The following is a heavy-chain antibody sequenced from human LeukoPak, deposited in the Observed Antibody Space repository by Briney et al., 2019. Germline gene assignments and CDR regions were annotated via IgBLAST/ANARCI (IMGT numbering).Heavy chain of an antibody. CDR2: IYYSGST. D-gene: IGHD6-13*01. CDR3: ALDSSGWSDDSFDI. J-gene: IGHJ3*02. Sequence: SETLSLTCTVSGASIGFYYWSWIRQPPGKGLEWIGYIYYSGSTKYNPSLKSRVTMSIDTSKNQFSLNLKSVTAADTAVYYCALDSSGWSDDSFDIWGHGTMVTVSS. CDR1: GASIGFYY. V-gene: IGHV4-59*01.